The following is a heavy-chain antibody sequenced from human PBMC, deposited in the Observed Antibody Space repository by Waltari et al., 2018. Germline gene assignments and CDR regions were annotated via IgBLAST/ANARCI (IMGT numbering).Heavy chain of an antibody. CDR3: AADYIPSSGSYGVNF. Sequence: QLQLVQPGPEVTKPGTPVKVSCKASGFTCTSSAVQWVRQARGQRLEWIGWIVVGSGNTNYAEKFQQRVPITRELSPSTAYMALSSLGSEDTAVYYCAADYIPSSGSYGVNFWRQVTLVTVSS. CDR2: IVVGSGNT. D-gene: IGHD6-19*01. CDR1: GFTCTSSA. J-gene: IGHJ4*02. V-gene: IGHV1-58*01.